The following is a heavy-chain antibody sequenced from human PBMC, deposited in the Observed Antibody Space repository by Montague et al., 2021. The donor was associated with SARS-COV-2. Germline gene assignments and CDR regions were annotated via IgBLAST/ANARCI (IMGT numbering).Heavy chain of an antibody. CDR3: ARSYGTTVVTRAFDY. CDR1: GFSLITSGMC. V-gene: IGHV2-70*01. D-gene: IGHD4-23*01. Sequence: PALVKPTQTLTLTCTFSGFSLITSGMCVSWIRQPPGKALEWLTLIDWDDDKYYSTSLKTRLTISKDTSKNQVVLTMTNMDPVDTATYYCARSYGTTVVTRAFDYWGQGTLVTVSS. J-gene: IGHJ4*02. CDR2: IDWDDDK.